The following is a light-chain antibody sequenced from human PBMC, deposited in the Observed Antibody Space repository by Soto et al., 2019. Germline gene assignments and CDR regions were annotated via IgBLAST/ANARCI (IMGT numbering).Light chain of an antibody. Sequence: EIVLTQSPGTLSVSPGERATLSCRASQSVGRNFLAWYQQKPGQARRLLIHGASSRATGIPYRLSGSWSVTDFTLTISRLEPEDFAVYYCQQYASSPLTFGGGTKVETK. CDR2: GAS. CDR1: QSVGRNF. V-gene: IGKV3-20*01. CDR3: QQYASSPLT. J-gene: IGKJ4*01.